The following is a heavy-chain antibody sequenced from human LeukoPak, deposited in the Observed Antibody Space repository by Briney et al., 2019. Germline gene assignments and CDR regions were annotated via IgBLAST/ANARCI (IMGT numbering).Heavy chain of an antibody. Sequence: SETLSLTCTVSGGSISSYYWSWIRQPPGKGLEWIGYIYYSGSTNYNPSLKSRVTISVDTSKNQFSLKLSSVTAADTAVYYCARENTLSGRDAFDIWGQGTMVTVSS. V-gene: IGHV4-59*01. D-gene: IGHD6-19*01. CDR1: GGSISSYY. CDR3: ARENTLSGRDAFDI. CDR2: IYYSGST. J-gene: IGHJ3*02.